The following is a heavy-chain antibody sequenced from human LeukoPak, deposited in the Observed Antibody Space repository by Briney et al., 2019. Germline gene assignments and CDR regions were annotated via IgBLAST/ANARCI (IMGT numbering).Heavy chain of an antibody. CDR3: ARAASLDY. CDR2: INTNTGKP. J-gene: IGHJ4*02. V-gene: IGHV7-4-1*02. CDR1: GYTFTSYA. D-gene: IGHD2-2*01. Sequence: GASVKASCKASGYTFTSYAMNWVRQAPGQGLEWMGWINTNTGKPTYAQGFTGRFAFSLDSSVSTAYLQINSLNAEGTAVYYCARAASLDYWGQGTLVTVSS.